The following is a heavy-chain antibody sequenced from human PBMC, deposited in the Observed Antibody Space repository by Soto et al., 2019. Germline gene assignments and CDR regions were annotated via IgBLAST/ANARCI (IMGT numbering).Heavy chain of an antibody. CDR1: GFTFSSYS. D-gene: IGHD2-21*02. J-gene: IGHJ6*02. Sequence: SLRLSCAASGFTFSSYSMNWVRQAPGKGLEWVSYISSSSSTIYYADSVKGRFTISRDNAKNSLYLQMNSLRDEDTAVYYCARGTYCGGVCSAPYYYYGMDVWCQGTSVSVSS. CDR3: ARGTYCGGVCSAPYYYYGMDV. V-gene: IGHV3-48*02. CDR2: ISSSSSTI.